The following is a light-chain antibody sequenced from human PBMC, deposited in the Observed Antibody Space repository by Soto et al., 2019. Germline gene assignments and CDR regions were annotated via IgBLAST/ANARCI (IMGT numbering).Light chain of an antibody. CDR2: GAS. Sequence: EIVMTQSPATLSVSPGERATLSCRASQTVSSKLAWYQQKPGQAPRLLIYGASTRATGVPARFSGSGSGTEFTLTISNLQSEDFATYYCQQSYSTPITFGQGTRLEIK. J-gene: IGKJ5*01. CDR1: QTVSSK. CDR3: QQSYSTPIT. V-gene: IGKV3-15*01.